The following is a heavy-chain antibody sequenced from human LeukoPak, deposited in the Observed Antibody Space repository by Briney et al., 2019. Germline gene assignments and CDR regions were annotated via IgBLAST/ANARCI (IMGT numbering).Heavy chain of an antibody. Sequence: GGSLRLSCAASGFTFSSYSMTWVRHAPGKGLEWVSSISSSSSDIYYADPVKGRFTISRDNAKNSLYLQMNSLRAEDTAVYYCAADAFDIWGQGTMVTVSS. CDR2: ISSSSSDI. CDR1: GFTFSSYS. V-gene: IGHV3-21*01. CDR3: AADAFDI. J-gene: IGHJ3*02.